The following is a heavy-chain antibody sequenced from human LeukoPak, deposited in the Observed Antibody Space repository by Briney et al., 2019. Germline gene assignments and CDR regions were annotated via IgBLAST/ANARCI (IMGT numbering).Heavy chain of an antibody. CDR3: TRTHGTSSLDY. CDR1: GFTFSFYN. CDR2: ISGSGDTL. V-gene: IGHV3-48*01. J-gene: IGHJ4*02. Sequence: PGGSLRLSCAASGFTFSFYNMNWVRQAPGKGLEWTSYISGSGDTLYYADSVKGRFTTSRDNAKNSVYLQMNSLGAEDTGVYYCTRTHGTSSLDYWGQGTLVTVSS. D-gene: IGHD1-1*01.